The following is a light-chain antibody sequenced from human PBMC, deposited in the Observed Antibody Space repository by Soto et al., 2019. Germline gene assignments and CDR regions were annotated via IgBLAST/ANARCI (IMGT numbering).Light chain of an antibody. CDR1: QSVSSS. J-gene: IGKJ3*01. V-gene: IGKV3-15*01. Sequence: EIVMTQSPATLSVSPGERVNLSCRVSQSVSSSLAWYQQKPGQAPRLLIYGASTKATGIPARFSGSGSGTEFTLTISSLQSEDFAVYYCQQYNNWPPFTFGPGTKVDIK. CDR2: GAS. CDR3: QQYNNWPPFT.